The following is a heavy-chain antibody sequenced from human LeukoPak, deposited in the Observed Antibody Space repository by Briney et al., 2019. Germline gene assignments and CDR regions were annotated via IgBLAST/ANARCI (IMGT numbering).Heavy chain of an antibody. D-gene: IGHD3-10*01. J-gene: IGHJ4*02. Sequence: PGGSLRLSCASSGFIFSSYAMSWVRQPSRKGLEWVSAISGSGGSTYYADSVKGRFTISRDNSKNTLYLQMNSLRAEDTAVYYCASDRASYYYGSGSYYSPYWGQGTLVTVSS. CDR1: GFIFSSYA. CDR3: ASDRASYYYGSGSYYSPY. CDR2: ISGSGGST. V-gene: IGHV3-23*01.